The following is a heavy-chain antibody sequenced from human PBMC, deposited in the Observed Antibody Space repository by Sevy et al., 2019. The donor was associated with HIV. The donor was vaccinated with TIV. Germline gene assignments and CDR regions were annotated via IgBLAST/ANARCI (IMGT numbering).Heavy chain of an antibody. CDR3: AKGEGVGSVPYFDY. J-gene: IGHJ4*02. CDR2: INSPGTT. V-gene: IGHV3-23*01. D-gene: IGHD1-26*01. CDR1: GFIVSNYA. Sequence: GGSLRLSCAASGFIVSNYAMTWVRQAPGKGLEWVPSINSPGTTYYADSVKGRFTISRDNSKNTLYLQMNSLRVDDTAVYSCAKGEGVGSVPYFDYWGQGTLVTVSS.